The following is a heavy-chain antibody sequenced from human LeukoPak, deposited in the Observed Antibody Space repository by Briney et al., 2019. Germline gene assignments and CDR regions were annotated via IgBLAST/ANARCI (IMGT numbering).Heavy chain of an antibody. D-gene: IGHD3-22*01. CDR1: GGSFSGYY. CDR2: INHSGST. CDR3: ARQRYYYDSSGYYYVDY. J-gene: IGHJ4*02. Sequence: PSETLSLTCAVYGGSFSGYYWSWIRQPPGKGLEWIGEINHSGSTNYNPSLKSRVTISVDTSKNQFSLKLSSVTAADTAVYYCARQRYYYDSSGYYYVDYWGQGTLVTVSS. V-gene: IGHV4-34*01.